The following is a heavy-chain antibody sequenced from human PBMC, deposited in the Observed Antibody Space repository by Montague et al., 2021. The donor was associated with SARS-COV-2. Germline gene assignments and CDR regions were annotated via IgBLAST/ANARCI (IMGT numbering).Heavy chain of an antibody. Sequence: SETLSLTCTVSGDSISGYYWNWIRQPPGKGLEWIGHIYYSGSTNYNPSLKSRVTMSVDTSKNQFSLKLSSVTAADTAVYYCARDWGDSGDYVTQGAFDIWGQGTMVTVSS. CDR1: GDSISGYY. D-gene: IGHD4-17*01. J-gene: IGHJ3*02. CDR3: ARDWGDSGDYVTQGAFDI. CDR2: IYYSGST. V-gene: IGHV4-59*12.